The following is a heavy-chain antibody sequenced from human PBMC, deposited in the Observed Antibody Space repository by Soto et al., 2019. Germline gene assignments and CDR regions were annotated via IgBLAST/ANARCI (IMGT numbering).Heavy chain of an antibody. Sequence: SETLSLTCTVSGGSISSSNYYWGWIRQPPGKGLEWIGNIYYSGNTYYNQSLKSRVTISVDTSKNHFSLKLSSVTAAETAVYYCANLNRSRWYFWFDPRGQGTLVTVSS. D-gene: IGHD6-13*01. CDR1: GGSISSSNYY. CDR3: ANLNRSRWYFWFDP. CDR2: IYYSGNT. V-gene: IGHV4-39*01. J-gene: IGHJ5*02.